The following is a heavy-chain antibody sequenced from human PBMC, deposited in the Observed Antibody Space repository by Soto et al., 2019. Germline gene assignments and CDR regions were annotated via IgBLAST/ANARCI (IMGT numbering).Heavy chain of an antibody. D-gene: IGHD2-2*01. V-gene: IGHV3-11*01. J-gene: IGHJ6*03. Sequence: GGSLRLSCAAPGFTFSDYYMSWIRQAPGKGLEWVSYISSSGSTIYYADSVKGRFTISRDNAKNSLYLQMNSLRAEDTAVYYCARGYCSSTSCYDDRLEDYYYYMDVWGKGTTVTVSS. CDR2: ISSSGSTI. CDR3: ARGYCSSTSCYDDRLEDYYYYMDV. CDR1: GFTFSDYY.